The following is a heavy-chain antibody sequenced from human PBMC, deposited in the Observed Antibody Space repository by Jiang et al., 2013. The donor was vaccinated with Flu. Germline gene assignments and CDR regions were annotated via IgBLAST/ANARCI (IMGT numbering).Heavy chain of an antibody. D-gene: IGHD3-10*01. Sequence: SYGISWVRQAPGQGLEWMGWISGFNGKTNYAQKVQGRLTMTTDTSTSTAYMELRSLSSDDTAVYYCARDKSYFGSGSYDFDIWGQGTLVTVSS. J-gene: IGHJ4*02. V-gene: IGHV1-18*01. CDR2: ISGFNGKT. CDR3: ARDKSYFGSGSYDFDI. CDR1: SYG.